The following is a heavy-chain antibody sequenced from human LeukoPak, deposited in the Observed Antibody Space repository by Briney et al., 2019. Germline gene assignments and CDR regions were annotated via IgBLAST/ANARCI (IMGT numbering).Heavy chain of an antibody. D-gene: IGHD5-24*01. CDR1: VVTFSSYA. CDR2: IIPTLGIA. V-gene: IGHV1-69*04. Sequence: ASVKVSSKASVVTFSSYAISWVRQATGQGLEWMGRIIPTLGIAKHAPKFQSRVRITADKSTSTAYLELSSLRSKDQAVHYSAIPTMATEYFFDYWGQKTLVTVSP. CDR3: AIPTMATEYFFDY. J-gene: IGHJ4*01.